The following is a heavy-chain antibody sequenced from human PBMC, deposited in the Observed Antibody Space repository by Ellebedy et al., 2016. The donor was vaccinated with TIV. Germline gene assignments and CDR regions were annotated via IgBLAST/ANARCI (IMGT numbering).Heavy chain of an antibody. CDR2: IYQDGSEK. J-gene: IGHJ5*01. D-gene: IGHD4-17*01. Sequence: PGGSLRLSCAASGFSFRSYWMSWVRQAPGKGLEWVANIYQDGSEKYYVDSVEGRFTISRDNANNILYRQMKSLRAEDTAVYYCARRGSYGDYAVHVNSWFDSWGQGTPVTVAP. CDR3: ARRGSYGDYAVHVNSWFDS. V-gene: IGHV3-7*01. CDR1: GFSFRSYW.